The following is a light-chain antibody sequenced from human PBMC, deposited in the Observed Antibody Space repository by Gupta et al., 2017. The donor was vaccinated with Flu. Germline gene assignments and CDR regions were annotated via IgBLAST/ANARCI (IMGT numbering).Light chain of an antibody. CDR2: DIS. Sequence: EIVLTQSPATLSLSPGERTTLSGRASPTFPNFLACYQHKPGQAPRLLIYDISKRATGIPARFSGNGSGTDFFLTINSLAPEDSAVYYCQLSSAVGGGTTVEIK. V-gene: IGKV3-11*01. CDR1: PTFPNF. J-gene: IGKJ4*01. CDR3: QLSSA.